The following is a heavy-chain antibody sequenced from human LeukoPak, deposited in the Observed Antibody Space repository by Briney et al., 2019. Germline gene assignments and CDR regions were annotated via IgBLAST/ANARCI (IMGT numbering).Heavy chain of an antibody. J-gene: IGHJ4*02. V-gene: IGHV3-21*01. D-gene: IGHD4-17*01. CDR1: GFTFSNYS. Sequence: GGSLRLSCAASGFTFSNYSMNWVRQAPGKGLEWVSSISSSSSYIYYADSVKGRFTISRDNAKNSLYLQMNSLRAEDTAVYYCARDYGDYEYYFDYWGQGTLVTVSS. CDR2: ISSSSSYI. CDR3: ARDYGDYEYYFDY.